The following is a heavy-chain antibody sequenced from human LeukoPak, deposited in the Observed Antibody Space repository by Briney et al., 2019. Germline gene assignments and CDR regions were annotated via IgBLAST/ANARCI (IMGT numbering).Heavy chain of an antibody. CDR2: ISTSSSTI. CDR3: ARVAGSPPLLTINY. CDR1: GFTFSSYS. Sequence: GGSLGLSCAASGFTFSSYSMNWVRQAPGKGLEWVSYISTSSSTIYYADSVKGRFTISRDNAKNSLYLQMNSLRAEDTAVYYCARVAGSPPLLTINYGGQGTLVTVSS. V-gene: IGHV3-48*01. J-gene: IGHJ4*02. D-gene: IGHD3-10*01.